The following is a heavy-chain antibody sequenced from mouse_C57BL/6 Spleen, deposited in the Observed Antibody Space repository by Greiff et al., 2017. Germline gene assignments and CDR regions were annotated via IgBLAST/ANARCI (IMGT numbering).Heavy chain of an antibody. Sequence: QVQLQQPGAELVKPGASVKLSCKASGYTFTSYWMQWVKQRPGQGLEWIGEIDPSDSYTNYNQKFKGKATLTVDTSSSTAYMQLSSLTSEDSAVYYLARRPLYAMDYWGQGTSVTVSS. CDR1: GYTFTSYW. V-gene: IGHV1-50*01. CDR3: ARRPLYAMDY. D-gene: IGHD6-1*01. CDR2: IDPSDSYT. J-gene: IGHJ4*01.